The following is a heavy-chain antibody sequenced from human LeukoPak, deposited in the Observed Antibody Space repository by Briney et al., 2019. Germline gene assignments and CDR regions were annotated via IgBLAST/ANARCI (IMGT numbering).Heavy chain of an antibody. CDR3: AKDTYYYGSGSYSYFDY. CDR2: ISYVGSNK. Sequence: GGSLRPSCAASGFTFSSYGMHWVGQAQGKGLEWVAVISYVGSNKYYADSVKGRFTISRDNSKNTLYPQMNSLRAEDTAVYYCAKDTYYYGSGSYSYFDYWGQGTLVTVSS. D-gene: IGHD3-10*01. J-gene: IGHJ4*02. CDR1: GFTFSSYG. V-gene: IGHV3-30*18.